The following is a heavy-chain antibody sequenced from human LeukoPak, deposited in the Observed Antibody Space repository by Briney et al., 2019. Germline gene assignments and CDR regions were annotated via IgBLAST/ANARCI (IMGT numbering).Heavy chain of an antibody. CDR2: IYTSGST. Sequence: PSETLSLTCTVSGDSISSGSYYWSWIRQPAGKGLEWIGRIYTSGSTNYHPSLKSRVTISVDTSKNQFSLKLSSVTAADTAVYYCARDSSLVVANTFDYWGQGTLVTVSS. V-gene: IGHV4-61*02. D-gene: IGHD5-12*01. J-gene: IGHJ4*02. CDR3: ARDSSLVVANTFDY. CDR1: GDSISSGSYY.